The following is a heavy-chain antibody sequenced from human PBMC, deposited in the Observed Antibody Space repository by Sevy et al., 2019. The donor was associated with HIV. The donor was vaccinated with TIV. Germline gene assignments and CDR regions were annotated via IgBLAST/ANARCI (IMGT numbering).Heavy chain of an antibody. J-gene: IGHJ1*01. Sequence: GGSLRLSCAASGFTFNRYSMHWVRQAPGKGLEWVATISYDAVNKHYADPVRGRFTISRDNFQNSLFLQMNSLRTEDTAVYYCALERLSSDVAEYFHNWGQGTLVTVSS. CDR3: ALERLSSDVAEYFHN. CDR2: ISYDAVNK. V-gene: IGHV3-30-3*01. CDR1: GFTFNRYS. D-gene: IGHD1-1*01.